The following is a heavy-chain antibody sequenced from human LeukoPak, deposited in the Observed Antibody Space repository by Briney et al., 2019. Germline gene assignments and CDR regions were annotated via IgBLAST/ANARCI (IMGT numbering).Heavy chain of an antibody. V-gene: IGHV1-69*13. CDR2: IIPIFGTA. CDR1: GGAFRSYA. Sequence: SVKVSCKASGGAFRSYAISWVRQAPGQGLEWMGGIIPIFGTANYAQKFQGRVTITADESTSTAYMELSSLRSEDMAVYYCARGAYGDYLFDYWGQGTLVTVSS. J-gene: IGHJ4*02. CDR3: ARGAYGDYLFDY. D-gene: IGHD4-17*01.